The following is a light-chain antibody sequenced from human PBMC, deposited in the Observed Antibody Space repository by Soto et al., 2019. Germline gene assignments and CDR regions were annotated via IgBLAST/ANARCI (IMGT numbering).Light chain of an antibody. V-gene: IGKV1-5*03. Sequence: DIQMTQSPSALSASVGDRVTITCRASQNIGTWLAWYQQKPGKAPKLLIYEASNLENGVPPRFSGSGSGTDFTLTITSLLPDDFATYYCQQYDRFTWTFGQGTTVDIK. CDR2: EAS. J-gene: IGKJ1*01. CDR1: QNIGTW. CDR3: QQYDRFTWT.